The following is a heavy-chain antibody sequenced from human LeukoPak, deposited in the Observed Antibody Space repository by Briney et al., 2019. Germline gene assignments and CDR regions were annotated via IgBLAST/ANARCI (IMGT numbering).Heavy chain of an antibody. CDR2: INHSGST. V-gene: IGHV4-34*01. CDR1: GGSFSGYY. D-gene: IGHD3-16*01. Sequence: PSETLSLTCAVYGGSFSGYYWSWIRQPPGKGLEWIGEINHSGSTNYNPSLKSRVTISVDTSKNQFSLKLSSVTAADTAVYYCARESHRIGGYWGQGTLVTVSS. CDR3: ARESHRIGGY. J-gene: IGHJ4*02.